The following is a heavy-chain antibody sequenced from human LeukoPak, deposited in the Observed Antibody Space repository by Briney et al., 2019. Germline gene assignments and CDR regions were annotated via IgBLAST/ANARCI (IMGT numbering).Heavy chain of an antibody. CDR1: GFTFTNYW. CDR2: IKEDGSQK. V-gene: IGHV3-7*01. D-gene: IGHD3-3*01. CDR3: ARLKDAVTIFDY. Sequence: GGSLRLSCIASGFTFTNYWMSWVRQAPGKGLEWVATIKEDGSQKYYVDSVKGRFTISRDNTKNSLYVQMSSLRAEDTAVYFCARLKDAVTIFDYWGQGILVTVSS. J-gene: IGHJ4*02.